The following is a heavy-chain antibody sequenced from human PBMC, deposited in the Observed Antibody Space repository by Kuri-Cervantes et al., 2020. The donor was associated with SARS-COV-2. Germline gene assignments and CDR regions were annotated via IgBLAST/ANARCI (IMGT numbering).Heavy chain of an antibody. CDR2: ISAYNGNT. CDR3: ARGEGAAPDLDAFDI. Sequence: GGSLRLSCMASGYTFTSYGIRWVRQAPGQGLEWMGWISAYNGNTNYAQKLQGRVTMTTDTSTSTAYMELRSLRSDDTAVYYCARGEGAAPDLDAFDIWGQGTMVTDSS. V-gene: IGHV1-18*01. J-gene: IGHJ3*02. CDR1: GYTFTSYG. D-gene: IGHD1-26*01.